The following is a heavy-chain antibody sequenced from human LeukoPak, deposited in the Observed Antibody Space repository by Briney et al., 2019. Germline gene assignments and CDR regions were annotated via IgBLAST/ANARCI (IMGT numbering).Heavy chain of an antibody. J-gene: IGHJ4*02. CDR1: GFTFGRFW. V-gene: IGHV3-7*04. CDR3: ARDGTYTDYDPDFDI. D-gene: IGHD5-12*01. Sequence: GGSLRLSCAASGFTFGRFWMSWVRQAPGKGLEWVANIKQDGSEKYYVDSVKGRFTISRDNAKNSLYLQMNSLRAEDTAVFYCARDGTYTDYDPDFDIWGQGTLDTVSS. CDR2: IKQDGSEK.